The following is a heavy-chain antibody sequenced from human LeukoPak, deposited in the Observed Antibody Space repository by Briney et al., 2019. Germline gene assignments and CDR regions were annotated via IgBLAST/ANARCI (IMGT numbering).Heavy chain of an antibody. CDR3: ASHAVMDFSVDY. CDR1: GGSIGSYY. D-gene: IGHD3-16*01. J-gene: IGHJ4*02. V-gene: IGHV4-4*07. Sequence: SETLSLTCTVSGGSIGSYYWSWIRQPAGKGLEWIGRIYTSGSTNYNPSLKSRVTMSVDTSKNQFSLKLSSVTAADTAVYYCASHAVMDFSVDYWGQGTLVTVSS. CDR2: IYTSGST.